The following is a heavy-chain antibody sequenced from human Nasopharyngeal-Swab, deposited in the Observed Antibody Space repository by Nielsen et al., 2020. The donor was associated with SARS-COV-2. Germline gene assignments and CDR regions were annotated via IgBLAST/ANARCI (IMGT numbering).Heavy chain of an antibody. D-gene: IGHD3-22*01. CDR3: ARDPVPIYDSSGYSDN. J-gene: IGHJ4*02. Sequence: GESLKISCAASGFTFSSSSMNWVRQAPGKGLEWVSYISSSSSTVYYADSVKGRFTISRDNAKNSLYLQMNSLRDEDTAVYYCARDPVPIYDSSGYSDNWGQGTLVTVSS. V-gene: IGHV3-48*02. CDR1: GFTFSSSS. CDR2: ISSSSSTV.